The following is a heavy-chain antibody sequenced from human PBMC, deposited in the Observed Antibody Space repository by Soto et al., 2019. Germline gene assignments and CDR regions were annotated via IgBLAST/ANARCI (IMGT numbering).Heavy chain of an antibody. CDR1: GYTFTSYG. V-gene: IGHV1-18*04. CDR2: ISAYNGNT. Sequence: GSVKVSCKASGYTFTSYGISWVRQAPGQGLEWMGWISAYNGNTNYAQKLQGRVTMTTDTSTSTAYMELRSLRSDDTAVYYCARDRVGATLPYYYYGMDVWGQGTKVTVS. CDR3: ARDRVGATLPYYYYGMDV. D-gene: IGHD1-26*01. J-gene: IGHJ6*02.